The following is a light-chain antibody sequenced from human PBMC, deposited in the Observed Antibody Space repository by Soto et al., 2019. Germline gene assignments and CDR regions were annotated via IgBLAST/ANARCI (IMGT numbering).Light chain of an antibody. Sequence: EIVMTQSPATLSASPGERAALSCMASQSVSSYLAWYQQKPGQAPRLLIYGASTRATGIPARFSGSGSGTEFTLIISSLQSEDFAVYYCQQYGNWPPWTFGQGTKVEIK. V-gene: IGKV3-15*01. J-gene: IGKJ1*01. CDR3: QQYGNWPPWT. CDR1: QSVSSY. CDR2: GAS.